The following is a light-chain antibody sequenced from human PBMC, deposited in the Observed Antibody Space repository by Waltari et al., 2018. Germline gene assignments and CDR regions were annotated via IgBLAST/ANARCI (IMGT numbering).Light chain of an antibody. CDR2: DVS. CDR3: ASYTSGSTHVA. Sequence: QSALTQPASVSGSPGQSITIPCTGTSSDIGAYHYVFWYQQFPGKAPKLIIYDVSKRPSGVSNRFSGSKSGDSASLTISGLQVDDEAHYHCASYTSGSTHVAFGGGTQVTVL. J-gene: IGLJ2*01. CDR1: SSDIGAYHY. V-gene: IGLV2-14*01.